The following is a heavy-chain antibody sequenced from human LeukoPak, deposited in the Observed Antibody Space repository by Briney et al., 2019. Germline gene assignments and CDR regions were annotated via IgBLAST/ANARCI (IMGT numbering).Heavy chain of an antibody. V-gene: IGHV4-31*03. J-gene: IGHJ4*02. D-gene: IGHD6-19*01. Sequence: PSQTLSLTCTVSGGSISSGGYYWSWNRQHPGKGLEWIGYIYYSGSTYYNPSLKSRVTISVDTSKNQFSLKLSSVTAADTAVYYCAREFSSPGPVDYWGQGTLVTVSS. CDR2: IYYSGST. CDR1: GGSISSGGYY. CDR3: AREFSSPGPVDY.